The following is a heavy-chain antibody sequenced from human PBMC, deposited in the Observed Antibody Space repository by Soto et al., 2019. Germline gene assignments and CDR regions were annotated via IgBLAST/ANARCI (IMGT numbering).Heavy chain of an antibody. D-gene: IGHD6-13*01. CDR2: IYYSGST. V-gene: IGHV4-31*03. Sequence: QVQLQESGPGLVKPSQTLSLTCTVSGGSISSGGYYWSWIRQHPGKGLEWIGYIYYSGSTYYNPSLMSRVTISVDTSKNQFALKLSSVTAADTAVYYCARDLEQQLTGWFDPWGQGTLVTVSS. CDR1: GGSISSGGYY. J-gene: IGHJ5*02. CDR3: ARDLEQQLTGWFDP.